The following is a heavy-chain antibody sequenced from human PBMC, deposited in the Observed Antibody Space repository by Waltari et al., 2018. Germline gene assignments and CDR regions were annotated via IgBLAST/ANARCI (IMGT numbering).Heavy chain of an antibody. CDR2: ISYSGTT. Sequence: QLQLQESGPGLVKPSETLSLTCSVSGGSITSNRHYWGWIRQPPGQGLGWIATISYSGTTYSSPSLNSRVTISRDTSKNQLSLKLDAVTAADTAVYYCATYIGASVGTAAFDVWGQGTMVTVSS. D-gene: IGHD5-12*01. J-gene: IGHJ3*01. CDR3: ATYIGASVGTAAFDV. CDR1: GGSITSNRHY. V-gene: IGHV4-39*01.